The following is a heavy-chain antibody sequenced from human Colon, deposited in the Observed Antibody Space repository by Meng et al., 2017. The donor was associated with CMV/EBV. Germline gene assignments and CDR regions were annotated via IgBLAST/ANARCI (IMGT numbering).Heavy chain of an antibody. J-gene: IGHJ4*02. D-gene: IGHD2-15*01. Sequence: GESLKISCEASGFPFSSYAMHWVRQAPGKGLEWVALISNDGTDKYYADSVKGQLTISRDNSRNTLYLQMNSLRAEDTAVYFCAREMGHKKRIFDYWGQGTLVTVS. V-gene: IGHV3-30*03. CDR3: AREMGHKKRIFDY. CDR1: GFPFSSYA. CDR2: ISNDGTDK.